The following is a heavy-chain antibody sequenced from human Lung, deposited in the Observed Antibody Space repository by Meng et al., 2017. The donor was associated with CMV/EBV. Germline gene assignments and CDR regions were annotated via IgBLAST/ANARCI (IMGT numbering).Heavy chain of an antibody. CDR2: ISHSGIT. CDR3: ARTLPPARGHRLDY. CDR1: GESFSGYS. V-gene: IGHV4-34*01. Sequence: LXCAVHGESFSGYSWSWIRRPPGKGLEWIGEISHSGITNYNPSLKSRVTISLDTSKNQFSLKLNSVAAADTAVFYCARTLPPARGHRLDYWGQGTLVTVSS. D-gene: IGHD1-14*01. J-gene: IGHJ4*02.